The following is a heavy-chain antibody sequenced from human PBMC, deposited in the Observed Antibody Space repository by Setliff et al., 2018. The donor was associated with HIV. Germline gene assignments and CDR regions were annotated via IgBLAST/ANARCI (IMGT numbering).Heavy chain of an antibody. V-gene: IGHV4-59*11. D-gene: IGHD3-22*01. CDR3: ARKRSVDSSGYYRDYYYMDV. CDR1: GGSLSSHY. Sequence: SETLSLTCTVSGGSLSSHYWSWIRQPPGKGLEWIGYIYYNGNTNYNPSLKSRVIISIDTPKNQFSLKLSSVTAADTAVYYCARKRSVDSSGYYRDYYYMDVWGKGTTVTVSS. J-gene: IGHJ6*03. CDR2: IYYNGNT.